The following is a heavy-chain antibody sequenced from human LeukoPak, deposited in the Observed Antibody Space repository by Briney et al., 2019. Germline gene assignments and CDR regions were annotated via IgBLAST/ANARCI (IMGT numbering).Heavy chain of an antibody. J-gene: IGHJ6*02. CDR1: GFTFSSYA. CDR3: VRDWRYCSSTSCYYYYYGMDV. CDR2: ISYDGSNK. V-gene: IGHV3-30*04. Sequence: GRSLRLSCAASGFTFSSYAMHWVRQAPGKGLEWVAVISYDGSNKYYADSVKGRFTISRDNSKNTLYLQMNSLRAEDTAVYYCVRDWRYCSSTSCYYYYYGMDVWGQGTTVTVSS. D-gene: IGHD2-2*01.